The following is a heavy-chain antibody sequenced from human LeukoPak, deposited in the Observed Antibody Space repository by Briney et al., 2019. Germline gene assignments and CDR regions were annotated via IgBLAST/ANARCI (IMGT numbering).Heavy chain of an antibody. D-gene: IGHD2-15*01. CDR2: ISSSSSYI. Sequence: GGSLRLSCAASGFTFSSYSMNWVRQAPGKGLEWVSSISSSSSYIYYADSVKGRSTISRDNAKNSLYLQMNSLRAEDTAVYYCARDYCSAASCFYNWFDPWGQGTLVTVSS. V-gene: IGHV3-21*01. CDR1: GFTFSSYS. CDR3: ARDYCSAASCFYNWFDP. J-gene: IGHJ5*02.